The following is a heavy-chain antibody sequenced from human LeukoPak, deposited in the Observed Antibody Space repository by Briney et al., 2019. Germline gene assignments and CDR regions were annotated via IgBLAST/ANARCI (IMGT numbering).Heavy chain of an antibody. D-gene: IGHD2-2*01. CDR3: AREFCSSNSCYLEY. CDR1: GFTFSNYR. J-gene: IGHJ4*02. CDR2: ISSSSSYI. V-gene: IGHV3-21*01. Sequence: PGGSLRLSRAASGFTFSNYRMNWVRQAPGKGLEWVSSISSSSSYIYYADSVKGRLTISRDNAKNSLYLQMNSLRAEDTAVYYCAREFCSSNSCYLEYWGQGTLVTVSS.